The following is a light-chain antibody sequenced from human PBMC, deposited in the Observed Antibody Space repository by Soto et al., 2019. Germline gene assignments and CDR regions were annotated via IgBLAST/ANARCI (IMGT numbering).Light chain of an antibody. CDR3: QQYGSSVCT. Sequence: EMVLTQSPGTLSLAPGERATLSFRASRSVTSNFLAWYQQKPGQAHRLLLYDASNRATGIPDRFSGSGSVSDFSLTISRLEPEDFAVYDCQQYGSSVCTFGQGTRVEIK. CDR1: RSVTSNF. V-gene: IGKV3-20*01. CDR2: DAS. J-gene: IGKJ1*01.